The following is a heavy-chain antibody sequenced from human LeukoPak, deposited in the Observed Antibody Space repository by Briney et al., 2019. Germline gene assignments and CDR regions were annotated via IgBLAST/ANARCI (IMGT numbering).Heavy chain of an antibody. CDR3: ATRITIFGVVIGRPDNWFDP. CDR1: GGSFSGYY. CDR2: INHSGST. J-gene: IGHJ5*02. V-gene: IGHV4-34*01. D-gene: IGHD3-3*01. Sequence: PSETLSLTCAVYGGSFSGYYWSWIRQPPGKGLEWIGEINHSGSTNYNPSLKSRVTISVDTSKNQFSLKLSSVTAADTAVYYCATRITIFGVVIGRPDNWFDPWGQGTLVTVSS.